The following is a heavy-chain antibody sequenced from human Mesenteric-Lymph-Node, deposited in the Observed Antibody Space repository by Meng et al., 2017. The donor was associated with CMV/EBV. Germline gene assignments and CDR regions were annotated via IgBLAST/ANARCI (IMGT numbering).Heavy chain of an antibody. J-gene: IGHJ5*02. Sequence: YYCGWFRQPPGEGLEWIGSIFNSGRTSYNSSLKSRVTVSIDTSTNQFSLKLTSVTAADTAVYYCAREQTTMVSHVGLGYFRVDPWGQGALVTVSS. CDR2: IFNSGRT. V-gene: IGHV4-39*07. D-gene: IGHD4-23*01. CDR1: YY. CDR3: AREQTTMVSHVGLGYFRVDP.